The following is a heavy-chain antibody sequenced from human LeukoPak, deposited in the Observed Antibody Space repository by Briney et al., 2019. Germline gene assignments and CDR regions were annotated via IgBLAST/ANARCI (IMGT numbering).Heavy chain of an antibody. D-gene: IGHD6-13*01. J-gene: IGHJ5*02. Sequence: SETLSLTCTVSGGSISSYYWSWIRQPAGKGLEWIGRIYTSGSINYNPSLKSRVTTSVDTSKNQFSLKLSSVTAADTAVYYCARWRAAAGTDWFDPWGQGTLVTVSS. CDR3: ARWRAAAGTDWFDP. CDR2: IYTSGSI. CDR1: GGSISSYY. V-gene: IGHV4-4*07.